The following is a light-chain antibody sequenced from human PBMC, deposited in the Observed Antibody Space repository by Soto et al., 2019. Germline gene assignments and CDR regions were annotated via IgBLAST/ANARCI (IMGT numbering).Light chain of an antibody. Sequence: QSALTQPASVSGSPGQSITISCTGTSSDVGGYNYVSWYQQHPGKAPKLMIYEVSNRPSGVSNRFSGSKSGNTASLTISGLQAEDEADYYCSSYASSSTPHVFGGGTKLTVL. CDR2: EVS. J-gene: IGLJ2*01. CDR3: SSYASSSTPHV. CDR1: SSDVGGYNY. V-gene: IGLV2-14*01.